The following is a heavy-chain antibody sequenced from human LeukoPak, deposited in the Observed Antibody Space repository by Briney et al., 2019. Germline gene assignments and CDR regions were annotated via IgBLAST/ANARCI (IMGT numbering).Heavy chain of an antibody. V-gene: IGHV3-48*03. CDR3: ARVLRGAPDY. Sequence: GGSLRLSCAASGFTFSSYEMNWVRQAPGKGLEWVSYISSSGSTIYYADSVRGRFTISRDNAKNSLYLQMNSLRAEDTAVYYCARVLRGAPDYWGQGTLVTVSS. CDR1: GFTFSSYE. CDR2: ISSSGSTI. D-gene: IGHD3-10*01. J-gene: IGHJ4*02.